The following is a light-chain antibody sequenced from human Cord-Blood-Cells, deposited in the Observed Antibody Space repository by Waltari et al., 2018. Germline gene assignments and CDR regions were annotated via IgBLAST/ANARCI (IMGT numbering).Light chain of an antibody. CDR1: SSDVGGYNY. CDR3: SSYTSSYV. V-gene: IGLV2-14*01. CDR2: EVS. Sequence: QSALTQPASVSGSPGQSITISCTGTSSDVGGYNYVSWYQQHPGKAHKLMIYEVSNRPSGVANRCSGSKSGNTASLTISGLQAEDEADYYCSSYTSSYVFGTGTKVTVL. J-gene: IGLJ1*01.